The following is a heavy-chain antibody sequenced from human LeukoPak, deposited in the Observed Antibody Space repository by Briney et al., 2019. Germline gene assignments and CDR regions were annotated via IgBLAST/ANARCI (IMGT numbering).Heavy chain of an antibody. Sequence: GASVTVSYKASGYTFIGYYMHWVRQAPGQGLEWMGWINPNSGVTNYAQKFQGRVTMTRDMSTSTVYMELSSLRSEDTAVYYCARGSAVQTYYYDSSGFYMDVWGKGTTVTVSS. CDR2: INPNSGVT. CDR1: GYTFIGYY. J-gene: IGHJ6*03. CDR3: ARGSAVQTYYYDSSGFYMDV. D-gene: IGHD3-22*01. V-gene: IGHV1-2*02.